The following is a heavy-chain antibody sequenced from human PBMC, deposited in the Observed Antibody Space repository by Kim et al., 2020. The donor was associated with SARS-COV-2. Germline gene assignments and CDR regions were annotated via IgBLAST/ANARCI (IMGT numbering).Heavy chain of an antibody. Sequence: YTNYRPSFQGHVTISADKSISTAYLQWSSLKASDTAMYYCARRARAALDPWGQGTLVTVSS. V-gene: IGHV5-10-1*01. CDR2: YT. J-gene: IGHJ5*02. CDR3: ARRARAALDP.